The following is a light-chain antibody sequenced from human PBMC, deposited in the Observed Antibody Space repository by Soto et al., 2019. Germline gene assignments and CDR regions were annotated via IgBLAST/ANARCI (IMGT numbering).Light chain of an antibody. CDR2: WAS. CDR3: QQYYSTPQT. CDR1: QSVLYSSNNKNY. J-gene: IGKJ1*01. Sequence: DIVLTQSPDSLAVSLGERATINCKSSQSVLYSSNNKNYLAWYQQKPGQPPKLLIYWASTRESGVPDRFSGSGSGTDFTLTNSSLQAEDVAVYYCQQYYSTPQTFGQGTKVDIK. V-gene: IGKV4-1*01.